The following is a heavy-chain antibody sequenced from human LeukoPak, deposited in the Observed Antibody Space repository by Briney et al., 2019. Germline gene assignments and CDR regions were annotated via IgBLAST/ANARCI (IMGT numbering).Heavy chain of an antibody. CDR1: GFTVSSNY. V-gene: IGHV3-66*01. D-gene: IGHD3-10*01. J-gene: IGHJ4*02. Sequence: GGSLRLSCAASGFTVSSNYMSWVRQAPGKGLEWVSVIYSGGSTYYADSVKGRFTISRDNSKNALYLQMNSLRAEDTAVYYCARELAGHYYGSGSSFDYWGQGTLVTVSS. CDR3: ARELAGHYYGSGSSFDY. CDR2: IYSGGST.